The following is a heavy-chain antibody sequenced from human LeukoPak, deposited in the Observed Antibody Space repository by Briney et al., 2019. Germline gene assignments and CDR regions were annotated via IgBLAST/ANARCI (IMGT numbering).Heavy chain of an antibody. CDR1: GYTFTGYY. CDR3: ARDRYLVGFKGDWFDP. J-gene: IGHJ5*02. Sequence: ASVKVSCKASGYTFTGYYMHWVRQAPGQGLEWIGWINPNSGGTNYAQKFQGRVTMTRDTSISTAYMELSRLKSDDTAVYYCARDRYLVGFKGDWFDPWGQGTLVTVSS. D-gene: IGHD2-21*01. V-gene: IGHV1-2*02. CDR2: INPNSGGT.